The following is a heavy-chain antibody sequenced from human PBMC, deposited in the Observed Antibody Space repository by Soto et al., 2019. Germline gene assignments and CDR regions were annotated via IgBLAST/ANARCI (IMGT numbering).Heavy chain of an antibody. D-gene: IGHD6-6*01. V-gene: IGHV3-23*01. CDR1: GFIFSNYA. CDR2: ISGSGSST. Sequence: RGSLILSCAASGFIFSNYAMRWVRQAPGKGLEWVSFISGSGSSTYYAASVKGRFTISRGNSKNTLYLQMNSLRAEDAAVYYCVREASSSGLHLYHWGRGTLVTVYS. CDR3: VREASSSGLHLYH. J-gene: IGHJ5*02.